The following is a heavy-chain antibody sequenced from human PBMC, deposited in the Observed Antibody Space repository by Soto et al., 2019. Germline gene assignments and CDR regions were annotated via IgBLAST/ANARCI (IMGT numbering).Heavy chain of an antibody. V-gene: IGHV4-39*01. J-gene: IGHJ5*02. CDR3: ARGPHKIVGATVDWFDP. Sequence: PSETLSLTCTVSGGSISSSSYYWGWIRQPPGKGLEWIGSIYYSGSTYYNPSLKSRVTISVDTSKNQFSLKLSSVTAADTAVYYCARGPHKIVGATVDWFDPWGQGTLVTVSS. CDR2: IYYSGST. D-gene: IGHD1-26*01. CDR1: GGSISSSSYY.